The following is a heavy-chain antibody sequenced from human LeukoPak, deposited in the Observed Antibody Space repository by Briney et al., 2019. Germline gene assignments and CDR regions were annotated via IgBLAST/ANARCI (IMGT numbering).Heavy chain of an antibody. CDR1: GGSISSSDW. V-gene: IGHV4-4*02. CDR2: IYHSGST. J-gene: IGHJ5*02. D-gene: IGHD6-13*01. CDR3: ARGSSSKYNWFDP. Sequence: SETLSLTCAVSGGSISSSDWWSWVRQPPGKGLEWIGEIYHSGSTNYNPSLKSRVTISVDTSKNQFSLKLSSVTAADTAVYYCARGSSSKYNWFDPWGQGTLVTVSS.